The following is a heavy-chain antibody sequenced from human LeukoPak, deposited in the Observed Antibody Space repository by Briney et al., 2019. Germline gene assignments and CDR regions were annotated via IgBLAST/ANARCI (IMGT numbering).Heavy chain of an antibody. J-gene: IGHJ6*02. Sequence: GGSLCLYCAAARFTFSTYSMDWVRQAPGNELEWVSSISSSSTYIYYADSVKGRCTISRDNAKNSLYLQMNRLRAEDTAVYYCARSWLVYYWYYGMDVWGQGTTVTVFS. CDR1: RFTFSTYS. CDR2: ISSSSTYI. D-gene: IGHD5/OR15-5a*01. V-gene: IGHV3-21*01. CDR3: ARSWLVYYWYYGMDV.